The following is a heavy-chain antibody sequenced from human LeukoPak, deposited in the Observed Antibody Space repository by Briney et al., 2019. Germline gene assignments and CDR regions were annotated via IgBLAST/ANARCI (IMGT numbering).Heavy chain of an antibody. Sequence: SETLSLTCAVYGGSFSGYYWSWIRQPPGKGLDWIGEINHSGSTNYNPSLKSRVTISVDTSKNQFSLKLSSVTAADTAVYYCARVDYYGSGSAFDYWGQGTLVTVSS. J-gene: IGHJ4*02. V-gene: IGHV4-34*01. CDR2: INHSGST. CDR3: ARVDYYGSGSAFDY. CDR1: GGSFSGYY. D-gene: IGHD3-10*01.